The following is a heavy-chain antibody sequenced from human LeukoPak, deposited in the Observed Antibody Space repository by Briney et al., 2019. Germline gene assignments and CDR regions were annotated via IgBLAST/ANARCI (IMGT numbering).Heavy chain of an antibody. V-gene: IGHV3-66*01. CDR3: ARAYCSGGSCYSDYYYYGMDV. D-gene: IGHD2-15*01. Sequence: GGSLRLSCAASGFTVSSNYMSWVRQAPEKGLEWVSVIYSGGSTYYADSVKGRFTISRDNSKNTLYLQMNSLRAEDTAVYYCARAYCSGGSCYSDYYYYGMDVWGQGTTVTVSS. CDR2: IYSGGST. CDR1: GFTVSSNY. J-gene: IGHJ6*02.